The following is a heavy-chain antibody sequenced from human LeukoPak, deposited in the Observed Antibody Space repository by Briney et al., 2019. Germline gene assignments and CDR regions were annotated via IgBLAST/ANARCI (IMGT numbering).Heavy chain of an antibody. CDR3: AGGIAAAGSFDY. CDR1: GGTLSSYA. Sequence: SVKVSCKASGGTLSSYAISWVRQAPGQGLEWMGGIIPIFGTANYAQKFQGRVTITADESTSTAYMELSSLRSEDTAVYYCAGGIAAAGSFDYWGQGTLVTVSS. J-gene: IGHJ4*02. D-gene: IGHD6-13*01. V-gene: IGHV1-69*01. CDR2: IIPIFGTA.